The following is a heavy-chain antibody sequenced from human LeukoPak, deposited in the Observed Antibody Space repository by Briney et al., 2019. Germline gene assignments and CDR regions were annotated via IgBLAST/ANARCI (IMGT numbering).Heavy chain of an antibody. CDR1: GFTVSSNY. V-gene: IGHV3-53*01. J-gene: IGHJ4*02. CDR2: IYSSGST. CDR3: ARVSLSSGCLSN. D-gene: IGHD6-19*01. Sequence: PGGSLRLSCAASGFTVSSNYMSWVRQAPGKGLEWVSVIYSSGSTYYADFVKGRFTISRDNAKNTLFLQMNGLRAEDTAVYYCARVSLSSGCLSNWGQGTLVTVSS.